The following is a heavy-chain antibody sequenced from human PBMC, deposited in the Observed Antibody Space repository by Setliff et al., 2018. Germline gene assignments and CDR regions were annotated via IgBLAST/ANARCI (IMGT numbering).Heavy chain of an antibody. J-gene: IGHJ5*02. CDR3: ARAHTWSLPNDNSGYPGWFDP. CDR1: GFSISSDYY. D-gene: IGHD3-22*01. Sequence: SETLSLTCTVSGFSISSDYYWGWIRQPPGKGLEWIVNIHHSGKAYYNPSLKCRVTMSVDTSKNHVSLKLSSVTAADTAVYYCARAHTWSLPNDNSGYPGWFDPWGQGTLVTVSS. V-gene: IGHV4-38-2*02. CDR2: IHHSGKA.